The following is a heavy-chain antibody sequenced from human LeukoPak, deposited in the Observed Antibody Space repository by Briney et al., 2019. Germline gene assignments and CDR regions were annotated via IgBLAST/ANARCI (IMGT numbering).Heavy chain of an antibody. D-gene: IGHD3-10*01. CDR2: INSDGSSS. Sequence: PGGSLRLPCAASGFTFSSYWMHWVRQAPGKGLVWVSRINSDGSSSAYADSVKGRFSISRDNAKNTLYLQMNSLRAEDTAVYYCARGSRFDDYWGQGTLVTVSS. CDR1: GFTFSSYW. CDR3: ARGSRFDDY. V-gene: IGHV3-74*01. J-gene: IGHJ4*02.